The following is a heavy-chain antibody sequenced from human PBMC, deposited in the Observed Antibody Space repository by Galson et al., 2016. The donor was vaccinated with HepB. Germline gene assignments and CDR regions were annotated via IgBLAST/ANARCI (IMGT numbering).Heavy chain of an antibody. V-gene: IGHV4-59*01. CDR1: SGSISTYY. D-gene: IGHD1-1*01. CDR2: IFYTGST. CDR3: ARVVTGALDI. J-gene: IGHJ3*02. Sequence: ETLSLTCTVSSGSISTYYWTWIRQPPGKGLEWIGSIFYTGSTDYNPSLDSRVTISVDRSKNQFSLKLSSVTAADTAVYYCARVVTGALDIWGQGTMVTVSS.